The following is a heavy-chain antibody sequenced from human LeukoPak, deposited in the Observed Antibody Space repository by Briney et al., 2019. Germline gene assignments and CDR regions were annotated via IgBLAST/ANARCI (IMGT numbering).Heavy chain of an antibody. CDR3: VRGPHIAATSY. D-gene: IGHD6-25*01. J-gene: IGHJ4*02. Sequence: PGGSLRLSCVASGFSFNNYRMTWVRQAPGKGLEWVANIKQDGSEKQYVDSEKGRFAISRDNAKKSLYLQINTLRAEDTAVYYCVRGPHIAATSYWGQGTLVTVSS. CDR2: IKQDGSEK. V-gene: IGHV3-7*03. CDR1: GFSFNNYR.